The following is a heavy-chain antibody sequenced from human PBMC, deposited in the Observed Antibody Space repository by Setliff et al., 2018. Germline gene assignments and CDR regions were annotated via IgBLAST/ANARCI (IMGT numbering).Heavy chain of an antibody. Sequence: SETLSLTCAVSGGSVTSHYWSWIRQPPGKGLEWIGFIFYSGDTNSNPSLKSRVTMSVDTSKNQFSLKLNSVTAADTATYCARDRSYYASGSFTKLFDYWGQGALVTVSS. CDR2: IFYSGDT. CDR3: ARDRSYYASGSFTKLFDY. CDR1: GGSVTSHY. J-gene: IGHJ4*02. V-gene: IGHV4-59*02. D-gene: IGHD3-10*01.